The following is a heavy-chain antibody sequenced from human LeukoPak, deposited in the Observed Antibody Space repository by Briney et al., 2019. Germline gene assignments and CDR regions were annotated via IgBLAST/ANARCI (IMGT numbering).Heavy chain of an antibody. Sequence: PSETLSLTCAVYGGSFSGYYWSWIRQPPGKGLEWIGEINHTENTNYNPSLKSRVTISVDTSKSQFSLKLSSATAADTAIYYCARRGYCSSTTCTGGWFDPWGQGTLVTVSS. J-gene: IGHJ5*02. V-gene: IGHV4-34*01. CDR1: GGSFSGYY. CDR3: ARRGYCSSTTCTGGWFDP. CDR2: INHTENT. D-gene: IGHD2-2*01.